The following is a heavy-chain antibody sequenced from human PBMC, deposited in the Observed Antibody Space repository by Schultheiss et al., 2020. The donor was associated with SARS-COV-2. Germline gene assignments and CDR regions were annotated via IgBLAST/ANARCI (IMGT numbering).Heavy chain of an antibody. V-gene: IGHV4-38-2*01. J-gene: IGHJ4*02. Sequence: SETLSLTCAVSGYSISSGYYWGWIRQPPGKGLEWIGGINHSGSTYYNPSLKSRVTISVDTSKNQFSLKLSSVTAADTAVYYCASDPQYSSSWSHFDYWGQGTLVTVSS. CDR1: GYSISSGYY. CDR3: ASDPQYSSSWSHFDY. D-gene: IGHD6-13*01. CDR2: INHSGST.